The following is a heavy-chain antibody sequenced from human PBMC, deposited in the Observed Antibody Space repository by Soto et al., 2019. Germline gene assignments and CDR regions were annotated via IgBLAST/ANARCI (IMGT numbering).Heavy chain of an antibody. Sequence: GGSLRLSCAASGFTFSSYGMHLVRPAPGKGLEWVAVIRYDGSNKYYADSVNGRFTISRDNSKNTLYLQMNSLRAEDTAVYYCAREAVAAAAIYYYSYGTVVWCEGTTVTVSS. V-gene: IGHV3-33*01. CDR3: AREAVAAAAIYYYSYGTVV. CDR1: GFTFSSYG. D-gene: IGHD2-2*01. J-gene: IGHJ6*04. CDR2: IRYDGSNK.